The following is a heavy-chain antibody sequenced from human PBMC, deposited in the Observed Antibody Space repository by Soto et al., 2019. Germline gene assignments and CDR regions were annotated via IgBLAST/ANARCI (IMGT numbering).Heavy chain of an antibody. CDR1: GFTFSSYA. CDR2: ISGSDGST. D-gene: IGHD6-13*01. CDR3: ARRSSSWYFGY. J-gene: IGHJ4*02. V-gene: IGHV3-23*01. Sequence: EVQLLESGGGLVQPGGSLRLSCAASGFTFSSYAMNWVRQAPGKGLEWVSVISGSDGSTYYADSVKGRFTISRDNTKNTLNLQMNSLRAEDTAVYYCARRSSSWYFGYWGQRTLVTVST.